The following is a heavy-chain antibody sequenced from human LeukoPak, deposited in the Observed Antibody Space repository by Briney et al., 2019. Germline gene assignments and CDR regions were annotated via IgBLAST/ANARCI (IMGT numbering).Heavy chain of an antibody. V-gene: IGHV3-21*01. CDR2: ISSSSSYI. J-gene: IGHJ4*02. D-gene: IGHD2-21*02. Sequence: GGSLRLSCAASGFTFSSYSMNWVRQAPGKGLEWVSSISSSSSYIYYADSVKGRFTISRDNAKNSLYLQMNSLRAEDTAVYYCARQVAPIFLVEYCGGDCYDYYFDYWGQGTLVTVSS. CDR1: GFTFSSYS. CDR3: ARQVAPIFLVEYCGGDCYDYYFDY.